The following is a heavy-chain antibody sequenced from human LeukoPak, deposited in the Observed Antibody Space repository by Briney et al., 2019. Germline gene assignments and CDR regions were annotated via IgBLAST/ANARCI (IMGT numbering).Heavy chain of an antibody. D-gene: IGHD5-12*01. J-gene: IGHJ4*02. CDR1: GFTFSSYA. CDR2: ISYDGSNK. CDR3: ARARCIVATIGIGDY. V-gene: IGHV3-30-3*01. Sequence: GGSLRLSCAASGFTFSSYAMHWVRQAPGKGLEWVAVISYDGSNKYYADSVKGRFTISRDNSKNTLYLQMNSLRAEDTAVYYCARARCIVATIGIGDYWGQGTLVTVSS.